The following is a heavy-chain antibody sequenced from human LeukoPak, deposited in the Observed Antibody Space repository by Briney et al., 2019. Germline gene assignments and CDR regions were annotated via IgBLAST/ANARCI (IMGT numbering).Heavy chain of an antibody. CDR3: ARVSSSWARAFDI. V-gene: IGHV3-21*01. CDR2: ISSSSSSSYI. Sequence: GGSLRLSCAASGFTFSSYSMNWVRQAPGKGLEWVSSISSSSSSSYIYYADSVKGRFTISRDNAKNSLYLQMNSLRAEDTAVYYCARVSSSWARAFDIWGQGTMVTVSS. CDR1: GFTFSSYS. J-gene: IGHJ3*02. D-gene: IGHD6-13*01.